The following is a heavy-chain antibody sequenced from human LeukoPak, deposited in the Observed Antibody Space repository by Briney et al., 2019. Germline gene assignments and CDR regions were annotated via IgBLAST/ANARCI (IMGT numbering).Heavy chain of an antibody. CDR3: AREGRDGYNSPVLFDY. D-gene: IGHD5-24*01. CDR2: ISSSSYI. V-gene: IGHV3-21*01. J-gene: IGHJ4*02. CDR1: GFTFSSYS. Sequence: GGSLRLSCAASGFTFSSYSMNWVRQAPGKGLEWVSSISSSSYIYYADSVKGRFTISRDNAKNSLYLQMNSLRAEDTAVYYCAREGRDGYNSPVLFDYWGQGTLVTVSS.